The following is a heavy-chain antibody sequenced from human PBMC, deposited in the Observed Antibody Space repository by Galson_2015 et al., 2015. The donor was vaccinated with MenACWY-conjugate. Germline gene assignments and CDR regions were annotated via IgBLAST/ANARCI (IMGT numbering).Heavy chain of an antibody. CDR2: INPEGSRG. V-gene: IGHV3-7*01. CDR1: GFTFSHSW. J-gene: IGHJ4*02. CDR3: AAWTADDNY. Sequence: LRLSCAASGFTFSHSWMNWIRQAPGSGLEWVANINPEGSRGTYVDSVKGRFTISRDNAEDSVYLEMNSLRPEDTAVFYCAAWTADDNYWAQGTLVTVSS. D-gene: IGHD3/OR15-3a*01.